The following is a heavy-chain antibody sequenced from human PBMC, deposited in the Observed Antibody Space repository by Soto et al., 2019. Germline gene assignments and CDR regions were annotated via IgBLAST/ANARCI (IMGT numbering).Heavy chain of an antibody. CDR2: ISYDGSNK. CDR1: GFTFSSYG. J-gene: IGHJ6*02. Sequence: QVQLVESGGGVVQPGRSLRLSCAASGFTFSSYGMHWVRQAPGKGLEWVAVISYDGSNKYYADSVKGRFTISRDNSKNTLYLQMNSLRAEDTAVYYCAKDRRVGATTWLRGMDVWGQGTTVTVSS. V-gene: IGHV3-30*18. CDR3: AKDRRVGATTWLRGMDV. D-gene: IGHD1-26*01.